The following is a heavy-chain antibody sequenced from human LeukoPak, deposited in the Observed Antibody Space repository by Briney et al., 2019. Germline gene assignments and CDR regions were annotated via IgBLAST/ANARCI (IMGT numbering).Heavy chain of an antibody. CDR2: IYSSGST. V-gene: IGHV4-59*01. Sequence: NSSETLSLTCTVSGGSISNYYWTWIRQPPGKGLEWIGYIYSSGSTNYNPSLKSRVTISVDTSKNQFSLKLSSVTAADTAVYYCARLNGGGWGQGTLVTVSS. J-gene: IGHJ4*02. CDR1: GGSISNYY. CDR3: ARLNGGG. D-gene: IGHD2-21*01.